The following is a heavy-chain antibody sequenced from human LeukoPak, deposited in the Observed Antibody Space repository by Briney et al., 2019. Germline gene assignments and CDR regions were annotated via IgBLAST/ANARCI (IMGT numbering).Heavy chain of an antibody. V-gene: IGHV4-4*03. CDR2: IDHSGRT. CDR1: GGSSSSSNW. CDR3: ASKEYYYYGMDV. J-gene: IGHJ6*01. Sequence: PETLSLTCAVSGGSSSSSNWWNWVRQPPGKGLEWIGEIDHSGRTNSNPSLKSRVTISVDKSKNQISLKLSSVTAADTAVYYCASKEYYYYGMDVWGQGTTVTVSS.